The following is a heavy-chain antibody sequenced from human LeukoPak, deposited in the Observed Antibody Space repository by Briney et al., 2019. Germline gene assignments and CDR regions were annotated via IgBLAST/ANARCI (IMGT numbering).Heavy chain of an antibody. J-gene: IGHJ4*02. CDR2: IKQDGSKK. D-gene: IGHD5-24*01. Sequence: GGSLRLSCVASGIPFSSYWMTWVRQAPGKGLEWVANIKQDGSKKSYVDSVKGRFTISRDNAKNSLYLQMNSLRAEDTAIYYCTRVGYIDEGIDYWGQGTLVTVSS. CDR1: GIPFSSYW. CDR3: TRVGYIDEGIDY. V-gene: IGHV3-7*04.